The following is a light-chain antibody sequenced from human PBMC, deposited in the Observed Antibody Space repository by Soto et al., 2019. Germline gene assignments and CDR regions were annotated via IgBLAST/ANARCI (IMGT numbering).Light chain of an antibody. CDR1: SSNLGTNY. Sequence: QSVLTQPPSASGTPGQRVTISCSGSSSNLGTNYVYWYQQLPGTAPKLLIYTNNQRPSGVPDRFSGSKSGTSASLAISGLRSEDEADYCCAAWDDSLSGRVFGGGTKLTVL. V-gene: IGLV1-47*01. CDR3: AAWDDSLSGRV. CDR2: TNN. J-gene: IGLJ3*02.